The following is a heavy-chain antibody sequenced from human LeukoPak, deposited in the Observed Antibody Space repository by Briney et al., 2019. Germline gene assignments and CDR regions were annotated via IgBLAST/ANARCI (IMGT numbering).Heavy chain of an antibody. J-gene: IGHJ4*02. CDR2: IWYDGSKK. CDR1: GFTFSSNG. V-gene: IGHV3-33*01. D-gene: IGHD1-26*01. CDR3: ARMSGSHIDY. Sequence: TGGSLRLSCAASGFTFSSNGMHWVRQAPGKGLEWVAVIWYDGSKKYYEDSVKGRFTISRDNFKNTLDLQMDSLRAEDTAVYYCARMSGSHIDYWGQGTLVTVSS.